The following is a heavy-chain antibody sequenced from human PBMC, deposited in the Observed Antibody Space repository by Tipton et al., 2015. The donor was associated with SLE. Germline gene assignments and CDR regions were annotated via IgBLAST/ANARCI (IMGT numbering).Heavy chain of an antibody. J-gene: IGHJ6*01. CDR3: VRHDSYGDYWIPSYEPQYYFYDVDV. CDR1: GYTFTTYW. D-gene: IGHD3-22*01. CDR2: IYPGNSDT. V-gene: IGHV5-51*01. Sequence: QLVQSGPEVKKPGESLRISCKASGYTFTTYWIGWVRQMPGKGLEWMAIIYPGNSDTRYSPSFQGQVTISVDKSINTAHLQWSSLEASDTAMYYCVRHDSYGDYWIPSYEPQYYFYDVDVWGPGTTVIVSS.